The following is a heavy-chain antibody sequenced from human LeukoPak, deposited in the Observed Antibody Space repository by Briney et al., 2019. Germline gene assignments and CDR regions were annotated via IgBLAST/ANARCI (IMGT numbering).Heavy chain of an antibody. CDR2: FYSDGRT. V-gene: IGHV3-66*01. D-gene: IGHD4-23*01. CDR1: GFIISTNY. CDR3: VRDGRGSNIHRSHDY. J-gene: IGHJ4*02. Sequence: GGSFTLYCAASGFIISTNYVSWVRQAPGRGLEWVSVFYSDGRTYYADSVKDDFTVSRDNSKNTLYLQMNSLRAEDTAVYYCVRDGRGSNIHRSHDYWGQATMVTV.